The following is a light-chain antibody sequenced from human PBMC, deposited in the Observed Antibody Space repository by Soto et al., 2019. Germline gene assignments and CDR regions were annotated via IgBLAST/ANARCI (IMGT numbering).Light chain of an antibody. V-gene: IGLV2-11*01. CDR2: DVN. CDR3: CSYAGTYTWV. J-gene: IGLJ3*02. CDR1: SSDVGGYNY. Sequence: QSVLTQPRSVSGSPGQSVTISCTGTSSDVGGYNYVSWYQQHPDKAPKLMISDVNKRPSGVPDRFSGSKSGNTASLTISGLQAEDEADYYCCSYAGTYTWVFGGGTQLTVL.